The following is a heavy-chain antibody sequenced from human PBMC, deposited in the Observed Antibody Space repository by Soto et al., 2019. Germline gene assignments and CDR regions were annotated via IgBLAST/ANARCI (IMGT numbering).Heavy chain of an antibody. CDR1: GFTFSSYG. CDR3: AKTLDDYYGSGSYYKRGLDAFDI. D-gene: IGHD3-10*01. V-gene: IGHV3-30*18. J-gene: IGHJ3*02. Sequence: QVQLVESGGGVVQPGRSLRLSCAASGFTFSSYGMHWVRQAPGKGLEWVAVISYDGSNKYYADSVKGRFTISRDNYKNKLYLQMNSLRAEDKAVYYCAKTLDDYYGSGSYYKRGLDAFDIWGQGTMVTVSS. CDR2: ISYDGSNK.